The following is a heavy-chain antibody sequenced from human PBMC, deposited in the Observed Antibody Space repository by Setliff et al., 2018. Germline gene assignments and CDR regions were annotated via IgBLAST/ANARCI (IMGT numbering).Heavy chain of an antibody. J-gene: IGHJ4*02. V-gene: IGHV1-18*01. D-gene: IGHD6-6*01. CDR2: INLGNGNT. Sequence: ASVKVSCKASGYTFTSYGISWVRQAPGQGLEWMGWINLGNGNTKYSQKFQGRVTMTRDTSTSTVYMELGSLRSEDTDVYYCARDTRGYSSSSGVDYWGQGTLVTVSS. CDR3: ARDTRGYSSSSGVDY. CDR1: GYTFTSYG.